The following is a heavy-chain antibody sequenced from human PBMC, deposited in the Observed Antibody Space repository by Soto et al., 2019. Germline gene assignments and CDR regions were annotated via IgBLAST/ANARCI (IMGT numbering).Heavy chain of an antibody. CDR2: VSAGGTSA. CDR3: VDRCSGGRCSPFDY. J-gene: IGHJ4*02. Sequence: EVQLLESGGGLVQPGGSLRLSCAASGFTFNTYAMGWVRQAPGKGLEWVSAVSAGGTSAYYAASVEGRFTISRDNSKNTLSLQMNSLRVEDTATYYCVDRCSGGRCSPFDYWGQGTLVTVAS. CDR1: GFTFNTYA. V-gene: IGHV3-23*01. D-gene: IGHD2-15*01.